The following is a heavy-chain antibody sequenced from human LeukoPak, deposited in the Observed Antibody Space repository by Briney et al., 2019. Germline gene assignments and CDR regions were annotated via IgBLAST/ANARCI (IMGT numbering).Heavy chain of an antibody. D-gene: IGHD6-13*01. V-gene: IGHV4-61*02. J-gene: IGHJ4*02. CDR2: ISSSGST. CDR1: GDSISSGDYY. Sequence: PSQTLSLTCTVSGDSISSGDYYWSWIRQPAGKGLEWIGRISSSGSTNYNPSLKSRVTISVDTSKNQFSLKLSSVTAADTAVYYCARSDAGAWAPLADFDYWGQGTLVTVSS. CDR3: ARSDAGAWAPLADFDY.